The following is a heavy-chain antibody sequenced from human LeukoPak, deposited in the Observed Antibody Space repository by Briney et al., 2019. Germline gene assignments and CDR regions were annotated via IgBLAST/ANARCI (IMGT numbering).Heavy chain of an antibody. Sequence: PSETLSLTCTVSGGSISTYYWSWIRQPPGKGLEWIGYIYYSGSTSYNSSLKSRVTISVDTSRNQFSLKLSSVTAADTAVYYCARGRGIPAQSVLFDYWGQGTLVTVS. V-gene: IGHV4-59*01. D-gene: IGHD6-6*01. J-gene: IGHJ4*02. CDR1: GGSISTYY. CDR2: IYYSGST. CDR3: ARGRGIPAQSVLFDY.